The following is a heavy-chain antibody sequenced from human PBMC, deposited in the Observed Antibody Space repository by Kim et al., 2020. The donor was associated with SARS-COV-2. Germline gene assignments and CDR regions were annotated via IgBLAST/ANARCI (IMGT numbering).Heavy chain of an antibody. Sequence: GGSLRLSCKASGITFDDHATHWVRQVPGKGLEWVSGLHWRYGTIDYADSVKGRFTISRDSAKTTLYLQMNSLRIDDTALYYCVRDTQSGGADVWGQGTTVIVSS. V-gene: IGHV3-9*01. D-gene: IGHD3-10*01. CDR1: GITFDDHA. CDR2: LHWRYGTI. J-gene: IGHJ6*02. CDR3: VRDTQSGGADV.